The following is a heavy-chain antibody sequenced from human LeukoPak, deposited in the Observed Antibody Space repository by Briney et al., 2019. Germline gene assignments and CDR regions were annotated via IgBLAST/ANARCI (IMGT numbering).Heavy chain of an antibody. CDR1: GYTFTGYY. V-gene: IGHV1-2*02. Sequence: GASVKVSCKASGYTFTGYYMHWVRQAPGQGLEWLGWINPNSGGTNYAQKFQGRVTMTRDTSISTAYMELSRLRSDDTAVYYCARDDKNAYEAFDIWGQGTMVTVSS. CDR3: ARDDKNAYEAFDI. D-gene: IGHD2-21*01. J-gene: IGHJ3*02. CDR2: INPNSGGT.